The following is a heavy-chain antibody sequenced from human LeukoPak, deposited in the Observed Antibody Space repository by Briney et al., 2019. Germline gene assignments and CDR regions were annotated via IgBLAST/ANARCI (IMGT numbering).Heavy chain of an antibody. Sequence: GGSLRLSCAASGFTFSSYDMHWVRQAPGKGLEWVAFISYDGSNKYYADSVKGRFTIPRDNSKNTLYLQMNSLRAEDTAVYYCSKSAVYSNSWGIDFWGQGTPVTVSS. D-gene: IGHD2-21*01. CDR3: SKSAVYSNSWGIDF. CDR1: GFTFSSYD. V-gene: IGHV3-30*02. J-gene: IGHJ4*02. CDR2: ISYDGSNK.